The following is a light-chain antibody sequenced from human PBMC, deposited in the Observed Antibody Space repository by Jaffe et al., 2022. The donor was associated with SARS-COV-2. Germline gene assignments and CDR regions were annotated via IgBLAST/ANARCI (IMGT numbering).Light chain of an antibody. Sequence: DIQMTQSPSSLSASVGDRVTITCRASQTINSYLNWYQHKPGKAPKLLIYAASSLQSGVPSRFSGSGSGTDFTLTISSLQPEDFATYYCQQSYSTPQYTFGQGTKLEIK. J-gene: IGKJ2*01. CDR3: QQSYSTPQYT. V-gene: IGKV1-39*01. CDR2: AAS. CDR1: QTINSY.